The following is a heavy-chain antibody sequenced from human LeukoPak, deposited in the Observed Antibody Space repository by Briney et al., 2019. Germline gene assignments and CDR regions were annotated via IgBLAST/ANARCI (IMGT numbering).Heavy chain of an antibody. V-gene: IGHV3-9*01. D-gene: IGHD1-26*01. Sequence: PGGSLRLSCAASGFTFDDYAMHWVRQAPGKGLEWVSGISWNSGSIGYADSVKGRFTISRDKAKNSLYLQMNSLRAEDTALYYCAKDFGSYSGAYYFDYWGQGTLVTVSS. J-gene: IGHJ4*02. CDR2: ISWNSGSI. CDR1: GFTFDDYA. CDR3: AKDFGSYSGAYYFDY.